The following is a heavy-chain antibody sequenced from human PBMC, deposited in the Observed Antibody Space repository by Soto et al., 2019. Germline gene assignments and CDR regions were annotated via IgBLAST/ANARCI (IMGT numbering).Heavy chain of an antibody. CDR1: GFTFSSYS. D-gene: IGHD1-26*01. J-gene: IGHJ5*02. Sequence: GGSLRLSCAASGFTFSSYSMNWVRQAPGKGLEWVGRIKSKTDGGTTDYAAPVKGRFTISRDDSKKTLYLQMNSLKTEDTAVYYCTSSESYLVDNWFDPWGQGTLVTVSS. V-gene: IGHV3-15*01. CDR3: TSSESYLVDNWFDP. CDR2: IKSKTDGGTT.